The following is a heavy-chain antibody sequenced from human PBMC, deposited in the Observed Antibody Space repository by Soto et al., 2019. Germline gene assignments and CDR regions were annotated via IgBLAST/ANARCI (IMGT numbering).Heavy chain of an antibody. J-gene: IGHJ4*02. D-gene: IGHD1-26*01. Sequence: GGSLILSCAAPGFSFSDYYMDWVRQVPGKGLEWVGRTRNKANSYSAEYAPSVKGRFTISRHDLEDSMYLQMNNLKTEDTAVYYCATDTGGSYDYWGQGALVTVS. V-gene: IGHV3-72*01. CDR2: TRNKANSYSA. CDR3: ATDTGGSYDY. CDR1: GFSFSDYY.